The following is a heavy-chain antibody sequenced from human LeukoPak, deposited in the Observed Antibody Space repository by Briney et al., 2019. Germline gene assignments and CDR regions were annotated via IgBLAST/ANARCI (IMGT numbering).Heavy chain of an antibody. CDR2: IWYDGSNK. J-gene: IGHJ4*02. D-gene: IGHD3-22*01. V-gene: IGHV3-33*01. CDR1: GFTFSSFG. Sequence: GGSLRLSCVASGFTFSSFGMHWVRQAPGKGLEWVAVIWYDGSNKYYADSVKGRFTISRDNSKNPLYLQMNSLRDHDTAVHYCVRGVGVSRFNYLDYWGQGTLVIVSS. CDR3: VRGVGVSRFNYLDY.